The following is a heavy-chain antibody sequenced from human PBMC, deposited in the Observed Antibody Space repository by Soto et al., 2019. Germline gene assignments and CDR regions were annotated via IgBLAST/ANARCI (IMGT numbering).Heavy chain of an antibody. J-gene: IGHJ4*02. D-gene: IGHD6-19*01. CDR1: GYKFTSYG. CDR2: ISGYNGDT. CDR3: ARDQWMVPRGGYD. V-gene: IGHV1-18*01. Sequence: QIHLVQSGPEVKKPGASVKVSCKASGYKFTSYGITWVRQAPGQGLEWMGWISGYNGDTKFGQKVQGRVTLTTDTSTSTAYMELWSLRSDDTAVYYCARDQWMVPRGGYDWGQGTLVTVSS.